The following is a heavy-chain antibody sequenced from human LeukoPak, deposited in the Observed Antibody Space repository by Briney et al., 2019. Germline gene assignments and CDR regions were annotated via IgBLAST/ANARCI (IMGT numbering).Heavy chain of an antibody. V-gene: IGHV3-23*01. D-gene: IGHD3-9*01. CDR1: GFTFSTYA. Sequence: GGSLRLSCAASGFTFSTYAMSWVRQAPGKGLEWVSLISGSGGSTYYADSVKGRFTISRDNAKNSLYLQMNSLRAEDTAVYYCARYTDYYFDYWGQGTLVTVSS. CDR3: ARYTDYYFDY. J-gene: IGHJ4*02. CDR2: ISGSGGST.